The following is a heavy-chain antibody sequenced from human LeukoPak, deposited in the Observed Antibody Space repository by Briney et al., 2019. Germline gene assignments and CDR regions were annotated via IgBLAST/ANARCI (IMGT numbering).Heavy chain of an antibody. CDR2: IYHSGST. V-gene: IGHV4-4*02. CDR1: GGSISSSNW. Sequence: SETLSLTCAVSGGSISSSNWWSWVRQPPGKGLEWIGEIYHSGSTNYNPSLKSRVTISVDKSKNQFSLKLSSVTAADTAVYYCARDRRSGELSNFDYWGQGTLVTVSS. D-gene: IGHD3-10*01. J-gene: IGHJ4*02. CDR3: ARDRRSGELSNFDY.